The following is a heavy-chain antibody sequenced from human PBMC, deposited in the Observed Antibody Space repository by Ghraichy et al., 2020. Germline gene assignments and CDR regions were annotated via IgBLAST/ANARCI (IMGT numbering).Heavy chain of an antibody. CDR2: ITSSSRNT. Sequence: GGSLRLSCVGSGITLSSYSMNWVRQSPGKGLEWVSYITSSSRNTFYADSVKGRFTISRDNAQNSLSLQMNSLRDEDTAVYYCARGSRVVRFYYYDGMDVWGQGTTVTVSS. CDR3: ARGSRVVRFYYYDGMDV. CDR1: GITLSSYS. J-gene: IGHJ6*02. V-gene: IGHV3-48*02. D-gene: IGHD4-23*01.